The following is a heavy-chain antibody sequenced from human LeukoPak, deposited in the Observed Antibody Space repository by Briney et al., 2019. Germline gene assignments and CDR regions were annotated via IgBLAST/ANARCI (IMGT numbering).Heavy chain of an antibody. CDR2: ISFDGSNN. D-gene: IGHD3-22*01. J-gene: IGHJ4*02. Sequence: PGGSLRLSCAASGFTFSSYWMSWVRQAPGKGLEWVAVISFDGSNNYYADSVKGRFTISRDNSKNTLYLQMNSLRAEDTAVYYCAGEGYYDSSGYFNYWGQGTLVTVSS. CDR3: AGEGYYDSSGYFNY. V-gene: IGHV3-30*03. CDR1: GFTFSSYW.